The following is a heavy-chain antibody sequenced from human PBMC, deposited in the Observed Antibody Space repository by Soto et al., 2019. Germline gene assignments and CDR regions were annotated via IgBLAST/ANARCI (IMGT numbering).Heavy chain of an antibody. V-gene: IGHV1-3*05. D-gene: IGHD4-17*01. J-gene: IGHJ4*02. CDR1: GYTFTSSG. CDR3: AREVYGGNVYFDF. Sequence: QVQLVQSGAEEKKPGASVKVSCKASGYTFTSSGMQWVRQAPGQRLEWMGWINGGNGDTKYSQKFQDRVTITRDASARTAYMELSSLRVEDTAVYYCAREVYGGNVYFDFWGQGTLVTVSS. CDR2: INGGNGDT.